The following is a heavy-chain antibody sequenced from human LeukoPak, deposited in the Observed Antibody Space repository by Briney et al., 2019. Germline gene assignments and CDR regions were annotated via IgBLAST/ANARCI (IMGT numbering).Heavy chain of an antibody. CDR1: GFTLSNNY. Sequence: GGSLRLSCAASGFTLSNNYMSWVRQAPGKGLEWVSVIYSGGNTYYADSVKGRFTISRDNSKKTMYLQMNSLRSEDTAVYYFAYSSSRSAPPLFDYWGQGTLVTVSS. V-gene: IGHV3-66*01. J-gene: IGHJ4*02. CDR2: IYSGGNT. D-gene: IGHD6-6*01. CDR3: AYSSSRSAPPLFDY.